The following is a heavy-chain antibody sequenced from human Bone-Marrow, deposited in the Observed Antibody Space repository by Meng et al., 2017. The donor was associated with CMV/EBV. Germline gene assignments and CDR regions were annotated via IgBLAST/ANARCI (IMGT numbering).Heavy chain of an antibody. CDR3: ARVGIFGVVTPFDY. Sequence: ASSYTFTSYGISWVRQAPGQGLGWMGWISAYNSNTNYAQKLQGRVTMTTDTSTSTAYMELRSLRSDDTAVYYCARVGIFGVVTPFDYWGQGTLVTVSS. D-gene: IGHD3-3*01. CDR1: SYTFTSYG. J-gene: IGHJ4*02. V-gene: IGHV1-18*01. CDR2: ISAYNSNT.